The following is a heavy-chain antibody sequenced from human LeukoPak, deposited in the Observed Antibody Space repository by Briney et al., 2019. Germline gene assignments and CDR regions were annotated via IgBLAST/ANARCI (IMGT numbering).Heavy chain of an antibody. CDR2: INHSGST. CDR3: ARGPSIVVVTASISCAFDI. V-gene: IGHV4-34*01. Sequence: PSETLFLTCAVYGGSFSGYYWSWIRQPPGKGLEWIGEINHSGSTNYNPSLKSRVTISVDTSKNQFSLKLSSVTAADTAVYYCARGPSIVVVTASISCAFDIWGQGTMVTVSS. CDR1: GGSFSGYY. J-gene: IGHJ3*02. D-gene: IGHD2-21*02.